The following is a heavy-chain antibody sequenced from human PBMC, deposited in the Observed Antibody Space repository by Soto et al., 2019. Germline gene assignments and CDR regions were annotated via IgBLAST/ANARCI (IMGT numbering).Heavy chain of an antibody. CDR1: GGSISSGGYS. CDR2: IYHSGST. Sequence: QLQLQESGSGLVKPSQTLSLTCAVSGGSISSGGYSWSWIRQPPGKGLEWIGYIYHSGSTYYNPSLKTRVPRSVDRSKNQFSLKLSSVTAADTAVYYCARDGYYYDSSGYYYEGWFDPWGQGTLVTVSS. CDR3: ARDGYYYDSSGYYYEGWFDP. J-gene: IGHJ5*02. D-gene: IGHD3-22*01. V-gene: IGHV4-30-2*01.